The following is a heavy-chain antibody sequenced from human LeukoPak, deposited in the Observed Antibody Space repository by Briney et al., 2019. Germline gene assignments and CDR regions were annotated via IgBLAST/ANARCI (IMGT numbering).Heavy chain of an antibody. J-gene: IGHJ6*02. D-gene: IGHD3-3*01. CDR2: IYSEGTT. Sequence: GGSLRLSCVASGIDVSTDYITWVRQAPGKGLEWVSIIYSEGTTYYADSVKGRFSISRDISKNTVTLQMSSLRAEDTAVYYCARERFNGMDVWGQGTTVTVSS. CDR1: GIDVSTDY. V-gene: IGHV3-66*01. CDR3: ARERFNGMDV.